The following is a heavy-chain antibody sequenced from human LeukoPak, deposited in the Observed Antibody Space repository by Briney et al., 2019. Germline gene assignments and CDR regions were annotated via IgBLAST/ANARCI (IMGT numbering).Heavy chain of an antibody. V-gene: IGHV3-30*18. Sequence: GRSLRLSCAASGFTFSSYGMHWVRQAPGKGLEWVAVISYDGSNKYYAGSVKGRFTISRDNSENTLYLQMNSLRAEDTAVYYCAKLSDSSGADYWGQGTLVTVSS. CDR1: GFTFSSYG. CDR3: AKLSDSSGADY. CDR2: ISYDGSNK. J-gene: IGHJ4*02. D-gene: IGHD3-22*01.